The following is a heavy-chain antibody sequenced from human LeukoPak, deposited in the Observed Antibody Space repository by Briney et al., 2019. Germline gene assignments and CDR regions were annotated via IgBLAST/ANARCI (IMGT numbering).Heavy chain of an antibody. V-gene: IGHV3-11*01. D-gene: IGHD3-10*01. CDR3: AKYVDGSGSGDY. CDR2: ISNSGSTI. J-gene: IGHJ4*02. Sequence: GGSLRLSCAASGFTFSDYYMSWIRQAPGKGLEWLSYISNSGSTIYYADSVKGRFAISRDNAKNSLYLQMNSLRAEDTAVYYCAKYVDGSGSGDYWGQGTLVTVSS. CDR1: GFTFSDYY.